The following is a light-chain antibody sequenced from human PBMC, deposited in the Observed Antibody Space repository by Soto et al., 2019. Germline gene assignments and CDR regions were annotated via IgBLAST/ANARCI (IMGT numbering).Light chain of an antibody. CDR3: QQYGSSPRT. J-gene: IGKJ1*01. V-gene: IGKV3-20*01. CDR2: SAS. CDR1: QSISSN. Sequence: ERVMTQSPATLSVSPGERATLSCRASQSISSNLAWYQQRPGQAPRLLIYSASSRATGIPDRFGGSGSATGFTLTISRMEPEDFAVYCCQQYGSSPRTFGQGTKVDIK.